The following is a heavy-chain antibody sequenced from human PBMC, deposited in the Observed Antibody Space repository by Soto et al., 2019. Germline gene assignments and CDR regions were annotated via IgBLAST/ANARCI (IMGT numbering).Heavy chain of an antibody. CDR3: AREETAWPLAYGLDV. CDR1: GFTFSGYS. V-gene: IGHV3-21*01. D-gene: IGHD2-21*02. CDR2: ISTRSDI. Sequence: XGSLRLSCAASGFTFSGYSMNWVRQAPGKGLEWVASISTRSDIYYADSVKGRFTISRDNAKNSLSLQMNSLRAEDTAVYYCAREETAWPLAYGLDVWGQGTTVTVSS. J-gene: IGHJ6*02.